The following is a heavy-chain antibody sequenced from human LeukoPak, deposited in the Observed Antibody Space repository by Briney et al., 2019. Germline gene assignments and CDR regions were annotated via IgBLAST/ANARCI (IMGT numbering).Heavy chain of an antibody. D-gene: IGHD3-22*01. CDR3: VRGLFLSGYLDAFDI. Sequence: GGSLRLSCAASDFTVSNMYMTWVRQAPGKGLEWVSLIYSDGRTDYADSVKGRYTISRDNSKNTVYLQMNSLRVEDTAVYYCVRGLFLSGYLDAFDIWGQGTVVTVSS. CDR2: IYSDGRT. V-gene: IGHV3-53*01. CDR1: DFTVSNMY. J-gene: IGHJ3*02.